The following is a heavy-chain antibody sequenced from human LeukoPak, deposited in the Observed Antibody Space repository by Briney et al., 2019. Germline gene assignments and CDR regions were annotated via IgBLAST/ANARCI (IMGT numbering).Heavy chain of an antibody. J-gene: IGHJ4*02. Sequence: PSETLSLTCTVSGGSISSYYWSWIRQPPGKGLGWIGYIYYSGSTNYNPSLKSRVTISVDTSKNQFSLKLSSVTAADTAVYYCARVGCSGGSCYPGPFDYWGQGTLVTVSS. CDR1: GGSISSYY. V-gene: IGHV4-59*01. D-gene: IGHD2-15*01. CDR2: IYYSGST. CDR3: ARVGCSGGSCYPGPFDY.